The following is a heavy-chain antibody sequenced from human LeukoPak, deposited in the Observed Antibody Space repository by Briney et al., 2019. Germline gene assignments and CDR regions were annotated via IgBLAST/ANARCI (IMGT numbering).Heavy chain of an antibody. Sequence: SDTLSLTCDVSGGSLTQTNYWTWVRPPPGKGLEWIGEVNLQGSTNYNPSLMRRVAISVDTSANHVSLQLTSVTAADTAVYYCAREGGPYRPLDYSGQGTLVTVSS. CDR3: AREGGPYRPLDY. J-gene: IGHJ4*02. CDR1: GGSLTQTNY. V-gene: IGHV4-4*02. CDR2: VNLQGST.